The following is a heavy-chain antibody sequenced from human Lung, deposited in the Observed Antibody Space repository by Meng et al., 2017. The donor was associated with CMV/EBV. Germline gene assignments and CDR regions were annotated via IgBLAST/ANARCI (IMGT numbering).Heavy chain of an antibody. V-gene: IGHV4-4*02. CDR3: ASFPPPGKQWLVTDY. D-gene: IGHD6-19*01. CDR1: GGSNSSSNW. Sequence: VQREGSGPGLGKPSGTPSLTCAVSGGSNSSSNWWSWVRQPPGKGLEWIGEIYHSGSTNYNPSLKSRVTISVDKSKNQFSLKLSSVTAADTAVYYCASFPPPGKQWLVTDYWGQGTLVTVSS. CDR2: IYHSGST. J-gene: IGHJ4*02.